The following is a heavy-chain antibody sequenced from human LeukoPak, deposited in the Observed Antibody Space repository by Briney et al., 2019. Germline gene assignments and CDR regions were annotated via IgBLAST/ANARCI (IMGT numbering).Heavy chain of an antibody. D-gene: IGHD3-9*01. CDR3: PRDYDVFTAYPPTQLFDP. J-gene: IGHJ5*02. V-gene: IGHV4-4*07. Sequence: KPSETLPLTCTVSGASISSYYRSWIRQPAGKVLDWIGRTKTSRSTNNNPPLKIRVTMSVDRTNNQFSLKLNTVTTAARAVLTCPRDYDVFTAYPPTQLFDPRGQLAQVTVSS. CDR1: GASISSYY. CDR2: TKTSRST.